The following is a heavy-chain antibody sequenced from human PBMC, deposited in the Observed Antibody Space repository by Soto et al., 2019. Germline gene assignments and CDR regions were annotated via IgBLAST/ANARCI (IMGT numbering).Heavy chain of an antibody. CDR3: ARDWAAAGPFDY. CDR2: FDPEDGET. J-gene: IGHJ4*02. V-gene: IGHV1-24*01. CDR1: GYTLTELS. D-gene: IGHD6-13*01. Sequence: ASVKVSSKVSGYTLTELSMHWVRQAPGKGLEWMGGFDPEDGETIYAQKFQGRVTMTTDTSTGTAYMELRSLRSDDTAVYYCARDWAAAGPFDYWGQGTLVTVSS.